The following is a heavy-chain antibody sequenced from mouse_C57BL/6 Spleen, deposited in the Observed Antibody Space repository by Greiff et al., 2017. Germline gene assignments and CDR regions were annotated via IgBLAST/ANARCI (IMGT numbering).Heavy chain of an antibody. CDR3: ASHYYGSSYWYFDV. CDR1: GFTFTDYY. Sequence: EVMLVESGGGLVQPGGSLSLSCAASGFTFTDYYMSWVRQPPGKALEWLGCIRNKANGYTTEYSASVKGRCTISRDNSKSTLYLQMNALRAEDSATYYCASHYYGSSYWYFDVWGTGTTVTVSS. J-gene: IGHJ1*03. D-gene: IGHD1-1*01. CDR2: IRNKANGYTT. V-gene: IGHV7-3*01.